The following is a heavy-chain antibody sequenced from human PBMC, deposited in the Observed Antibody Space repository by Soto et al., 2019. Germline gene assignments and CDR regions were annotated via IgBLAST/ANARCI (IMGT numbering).Heavy chain of an antibody. CDR2: ISSSGSTI. V-gene: IGHV3-11*01. J-gene: IGHJ6*02. D-gene: IGHD2-2*01. CDR3: ASIGYCSSTSCYSSHYYYGLDV. CDR1: GFTFSDYY. Sequence: GGSLRLSGAASGFTFSDYYMSWIRQAPGKGLEWVSYISSSGSTIYYADSVKGRFTISRDNAKNSLYLQMNSLRAEDTAVYYCASIGYCSSTSCYSSHYYYGLDVWGRVPRVTV.